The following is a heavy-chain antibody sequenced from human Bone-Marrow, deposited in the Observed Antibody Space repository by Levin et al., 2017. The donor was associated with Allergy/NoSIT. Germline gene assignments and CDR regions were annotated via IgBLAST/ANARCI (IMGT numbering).Heavy chain of an antibody. CDR1: GASIIDDY. J-gene: IGHJ3*02. D-gene: IGHD5-12*01. CDR2: MFSSGTNY. V-gene: IGHV4-4*09. CDR3: ARRAVSGYHAFDI. Sequence: SETLSLTCTVSGASIIDDYWSWNRQSPGGELEWIGNMFSSGTNYKYNPSLKSLTTMSIDRSKNQFSLRLTSVTAADTAVYYCARRAVSGYHAFDIWCQGTKVTVSS.